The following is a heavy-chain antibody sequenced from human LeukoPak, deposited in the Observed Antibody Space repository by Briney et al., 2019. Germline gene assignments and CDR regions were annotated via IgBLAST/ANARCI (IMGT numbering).Heavy chain of an antibody. CDR2: IYYSGST. D-gene: IGHD6-19*01. Sequence: PSETLSLTCTVSGGSISSGGYYWSWIRQHPGKGLEWIGYIYYSGSTYYNPSLKSRVAISVDTSKNQFSLKLSSVTAADTAVYYCARHSSGWLDYWGQGTLVIVSS. CDR3: ARHSSGWLDY. CDR1: GGSISSGGYY. J-gene: IGHJ4*02. V-gene: IGHV4-31*03.